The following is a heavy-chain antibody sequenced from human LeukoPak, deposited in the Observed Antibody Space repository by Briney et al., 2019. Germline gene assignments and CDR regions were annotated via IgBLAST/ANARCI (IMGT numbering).Heavy chain of an antibody. V-gene: IGHV3-23*01. D-gene: IGHD3-10*01. CDR3: AKDRRITMVRGDGTFDY. Sequence: PGGSLRLSCAASGFTFSSYAMSWVRQAPGKGLEWVSAISGSGGSTYYADSVKGRFTISRDNSKNTLYLQMNSLRAEDTAVYYCAKDRRITMVRGDGTFDYWGQGTLVTVSS. J-gene: IGHJ4*02. CDR1: GFTFSSYA. CDR2: ISGSGGST.